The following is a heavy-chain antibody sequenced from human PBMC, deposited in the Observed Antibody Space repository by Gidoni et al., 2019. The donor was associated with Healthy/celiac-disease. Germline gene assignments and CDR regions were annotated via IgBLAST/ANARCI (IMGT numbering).Heavy chain of an antibody. CDR2: INHSGST. V-gene: IGHV4-34*01. CDR1: GGSFSGYY. CDR3: ARGRTGSYWFFYYYGMDV. J-gene: IGHJ6*02. D-gene: IGHD1-26*01. Sequence: QVQLQQWVAGLVKPSETLSLTCAVYGGSFSGYYWSWIRQPPGKGLEWIGEINHSGSTNYNPSLKSRVTISVDTSKNQFSLKLSSVTAADTAVYYCARGRTGSYWFFYYYGMDVWGQGTTVTVSS.